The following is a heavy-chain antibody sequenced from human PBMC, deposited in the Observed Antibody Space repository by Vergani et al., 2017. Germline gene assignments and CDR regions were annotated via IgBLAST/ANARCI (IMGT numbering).Heavy chain of an antibody. J-gene: IGHJ5*02. V-gene: IGHV3-33*01. D-gene: IGHD1-14*01. CDR3: ARVLRLLYNRFDP. Sequence: QVQLVESGGGVVQPGRSLRLSCAASGFTFNQYGMHWVRQAPGKGLEWVAVTWYDGNNKQYADSVKGRFTISRDNSKSTMYLQMNSLRDEDTGVYYCARVLRLLYNRFDPWGHGTLVTVSS. CDR2: TWYDGNNK. CDR1: GFTFNQYG.